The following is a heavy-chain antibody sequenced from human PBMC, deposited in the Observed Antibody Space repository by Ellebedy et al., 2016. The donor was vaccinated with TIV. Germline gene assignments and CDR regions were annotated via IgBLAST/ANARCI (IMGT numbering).Heavy chain of an antibody. J-gene: IGHJ6*02. CDR2: ISSSSSYI. CDR1: GFTFSSYS. D-gene: IGHD4-17*01. CDR3: ARVAPPYGDYRPPFYYYYGMDV. V-gene: IGHV3-21*01. Sequence: GESLKISCAASGFTFSSYSMNWVRQAPGKGLEWVSSISSSSSYIYYADSVKGRFTISRDNAKNSLYLQMNSLRAEDTAVYYCARVAPPYGDYRPPFYYYYGMDVWGQGTTVTVSS.